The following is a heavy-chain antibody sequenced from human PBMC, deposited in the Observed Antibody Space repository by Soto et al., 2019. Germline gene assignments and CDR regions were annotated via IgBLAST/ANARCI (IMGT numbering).Heavy chain of an antibody. Sequence: GGSLRLSCAASEFTFSSYAMSWVRQAPGKGLEWVSTISGSGGRTYYADSAKGRFTISRDNSRNTLHLQMNSLRVEDTALYYCAKTLLSTSWYGLHDYVSQGILVTVSS. CDR1: EFTFSSYA. CDR3: AKTLLSTSWYGLHDY. D-gene: IGHD6-13*01. CDR2: ISGSGGRT. J-gene: IGHJ4*02. V-gene: IGHV3-23*01.